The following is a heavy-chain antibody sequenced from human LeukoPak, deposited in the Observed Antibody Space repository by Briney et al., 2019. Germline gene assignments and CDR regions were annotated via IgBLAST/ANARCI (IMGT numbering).Heavy chain of an antibody. CDR3: ARDRDYSKTERGFDY. CDR2: INPDSGET. V-gene: IGHV1-2*02. D-gene: IGHD4-11*01. CDR1: GHTFTDYY. J-gene: IGHJ4*02. Sequence: ASVKVSCKTSGHTFTDYYIHWVRQAPGQGLEWMGWINPDSGETKSAKKFQGRVTMTGDTSISTGYMELSRVTSDDTAVYYCARDRDYSKTERGFDYWGQGTLVTVSS.